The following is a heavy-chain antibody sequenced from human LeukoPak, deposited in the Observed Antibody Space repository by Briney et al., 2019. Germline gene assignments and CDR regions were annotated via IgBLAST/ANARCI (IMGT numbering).Heavy chain of an antibody. J-gene: IGHJ3*02. CDR1: GYTFKNYG. D-gene: IGHD3-3*01. CDR2: ISPYLDNK. CDR3: ATSTLRFLEWLFQDAFDI. Sequence: GASVKVSCKASGYTFKNYGISWVRQAPGHGLEWMGWISPYLDNKNFAQKLQGRVTMTEDTSTDTAYMELSSLRSEDTAVYYCATSTLRFLEWLFQDAFDIWGQGTMVTVSS. V-gene: IGHV1-18*01.